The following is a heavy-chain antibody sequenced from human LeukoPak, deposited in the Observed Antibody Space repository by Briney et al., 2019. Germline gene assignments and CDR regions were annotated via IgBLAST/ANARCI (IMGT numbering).Heavy chain of an antibody. CDR1: GFTFSSYA. Sequence: AGGSLRLSCAASGFTFSSYAMHWVRQAPGKGLEWVAVISYDGSNKYYADSVKGRFTISRDNSKNTLYLQMKSLGAEDTAVYFCARDRNFPRDQFDYWGQGTLVTVSS. CDR3: ARDRNFPRDQFDY. V-gene: IGHV3-30-3*01. CDR2: ISYDGSNK. D-gene: IGHD4-11*01. J-gene: IGHJ4*02.